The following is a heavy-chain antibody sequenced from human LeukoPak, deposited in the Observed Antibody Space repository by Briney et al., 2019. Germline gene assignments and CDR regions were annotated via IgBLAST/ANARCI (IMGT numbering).Heavy chain of an antibody. D-gene: IGHD6-13*01. V-gene: IGHV3-30*03. CDR1: GFTFSSYG. CDR3: ARDYDVAAAGTRWGYFQH. CDR2: ISYDGSNK. Sequence: GGSLRLSCAASGFTFSSYGMHWVRQAPGKGLEWVAVISYDGSNKYYADSVKGRFTISRDNSKNTLYLQMNSLRAEDTAVYYCARDYDVAAAGTRWGYFQHWGQGTLVTVSS. J-gene: IGHJ1*01.